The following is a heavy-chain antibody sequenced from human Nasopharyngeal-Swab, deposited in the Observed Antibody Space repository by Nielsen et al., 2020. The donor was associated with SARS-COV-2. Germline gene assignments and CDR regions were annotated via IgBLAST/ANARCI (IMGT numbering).Heavy chain of an antibody. J-gene: IGHJ4*02. CDR1: GFTFSSYA. Sequence: GESLKISCAASGFTFSSYAMSWVRQAPGKGLEWVSAISGSGGSTYYADSVKGRFTISRDNSKNTLYLQMNSLRAEDTAVYYCAKDGAQQLVRLYYFDYWGQGTLVTVSS. CDR2: ISGSGGST. CDR3: AKDGAQQLVRLYYFDY. V-gene: IGHV3-23*01. D-gene: IGHD6-13*01.